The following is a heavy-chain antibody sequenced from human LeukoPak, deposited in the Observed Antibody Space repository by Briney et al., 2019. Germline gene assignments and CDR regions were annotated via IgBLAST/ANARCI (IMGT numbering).Heavy chain of an antibody. CDR3: ARMYSSAYYGMDV. CDR1: GGSISSSNW. Sequence: SETLSLTCAVSGGSISSSNWWSWVRQPPEQGLEWIGEIYHSGSTNYNPSLKSRVTISVDKSKNQFSLKLSSVTAADTAVCYCARMYSSAYYGMDVWGKGTTVTVSS. CDR2: IYHSGST. D-gene: IGHD6-19*01. J-gene: IGHJ6*04. V-gene: IGHV4-4*02.